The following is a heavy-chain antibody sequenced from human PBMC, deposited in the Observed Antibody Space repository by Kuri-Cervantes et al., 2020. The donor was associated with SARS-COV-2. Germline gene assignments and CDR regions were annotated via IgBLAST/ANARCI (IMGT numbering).Heavy chain of an antibody. CDR2: IYYSGST. Sequence: SETLSLTCTVSGGSISSHYWSWIRQPPGKGLEWIGYIYYSGSTYYNPSLKSRVTISVDTSKNQFSLKLSSVTAADTAVYYCARQGLETPYNWFDPWGQGTLVTVSS. J-gene: IGHJ5*02. CDR3: ARQGLETPYNWFDP. D-gene: IGHD1-1*01. V-gene: IGHV4-59*08. CDR1: GGSISSHY.